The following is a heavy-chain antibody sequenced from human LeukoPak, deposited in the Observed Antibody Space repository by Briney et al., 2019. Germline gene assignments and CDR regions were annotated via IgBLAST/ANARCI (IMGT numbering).Heavy chain of an antibody. V-gene: IGHV3-30*18. CDR2: ISYDGSNK. D-gene: IGHD5-24*01. J-gene: IGHJ4*02. Sequence: GGSLRLSCAASGFTFDDYGMHWVRQAPGKGLEWVAVISYDGSNKYYADSVKGRFTISRDNSKNTLYLQMNSLRAEDTAVYYCAKEGMAENWAFDYWGQGTLVTVSS. CDR1: GFTFDDYG. CDR3: AKEGMAENWAFDY.